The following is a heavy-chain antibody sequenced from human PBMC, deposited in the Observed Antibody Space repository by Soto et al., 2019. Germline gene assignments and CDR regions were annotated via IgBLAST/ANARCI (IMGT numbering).Heavy chain of an antibody. CDR3: ARPLPRSIAAAGTPYYYYGMDV. V-gene: IGHV1-69*13. Sequence: SVKVSRKASGGTFSSYAISWVRQAPGQGLEWMGGIIPIFGTANYAQKFQGRVTITADESTSTAYMELSSLRSEDTAVYYCARPLPRSIAAAGTPYYYYGMDVWGQGTTVTVSS. CDR1: GGTFSSYA. D-gene: IGHD6-13*01. J-gene: IGHJ6*02. CDR2: IIPIFGTA.